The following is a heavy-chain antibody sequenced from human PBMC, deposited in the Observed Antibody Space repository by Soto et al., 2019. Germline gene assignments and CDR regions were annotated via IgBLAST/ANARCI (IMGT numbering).Heavy chain of an antibody. CDR2: ISGSGGST. CDR3: AIPNTAMVTSYYYGMDV. D-gene: IGHD5-18*01. V-gene: IGHV3-23*01. Sequence: EVQLLESGGGLVQPGGSLRLSCAASGFTFSSYAMSWVRQAPGKGLEWVSAISGSGGSTYYADSVKGRFTISRDNSKNTLYLQMNSLRAEDTAVYYCAIPNTAMVTSYYYGMDVWGQGTTVTVSS. CDR1: GFTFSSYA. J-gene: IGHJ6*02.